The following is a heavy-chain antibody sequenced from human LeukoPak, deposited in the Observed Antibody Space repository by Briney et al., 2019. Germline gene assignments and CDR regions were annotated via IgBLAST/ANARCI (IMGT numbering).Heavy chain of an antibody. V-gene: IGHV3-9*01. CDR1: GFTFDDYA. Sequence: PGGSLRLSCAASGFTFDDYAMHWVRQAPGKGLEWVSGISWNSGSIGYADSVKGRFTISRDNAKNSLYLQMNSLRAEDTALYYCAKQLGRYQLPTVAQFDPWGQGTLVTVSS. D-gene: IGHD2-2*01. CDR2: ISWNSGSI. J-gene: IGHJ5*02. CDR3: AKQLGRYQLPTVAQFDP.